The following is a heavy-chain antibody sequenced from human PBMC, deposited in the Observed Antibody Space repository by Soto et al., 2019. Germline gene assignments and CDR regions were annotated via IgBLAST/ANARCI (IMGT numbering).Heavy chain of an antibody. CDR2: INPNSGGT. Sequence: ASVKVSCKASGYTFTGYYMHWVRQAPGQGLEWMGWINPNSGGTNYAQKFQGWVTMTRDTSISTAYMELSRLRSDDTAVYYCAKLAGYCSSSSCYGHYAMDVWGQGTTVTVSS. V-gene: IGHV1-2*04. CDR3: AKLAGYCSSSSCYGHYAMDV. D-gene: IGHD2-2*01. J-gene: IGHJ6*02. CDR1: GYTFTGYY.